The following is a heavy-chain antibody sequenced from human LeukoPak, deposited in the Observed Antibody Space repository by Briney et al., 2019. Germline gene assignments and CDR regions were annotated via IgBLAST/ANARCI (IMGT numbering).Heavy chain of an antibody. CDR3: AREQTGDQNFDY. Sequence: SHTLSLTCAISGDSVSSNTAAWNWIRQSPSRGLEWLGRTYYRSKWYNNYAVSVKSRISIKPDTSKNQFSLQLKSVTPEDTAVYYCAREQTGDQNFDYWGQGALVTVSS. CDR2: TYYRSKWYN. J-gene: IGHJ4*02. CDR1: GDSVSSNTAA. V-gene: IGHV6-1*01. D-gene: IGHD7-27*01.